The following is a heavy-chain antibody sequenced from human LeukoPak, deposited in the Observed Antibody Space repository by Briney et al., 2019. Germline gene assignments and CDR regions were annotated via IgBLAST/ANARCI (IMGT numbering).Heavy chain of an antibody. J-gene: IGHJ4*02. Sequence: VASVKVSCKASGYTFTSYGISWVRQAPGQGLEWMGWISAYNGNSNYAQKLQGRVTMTTDTSTSTAYMELSSLRSEDTAVYYCARSSERGYSGYDQDYWGQGTLVTVSS. D-gene: IGHD5-12*01. CDR1: GYTFTSYG. CDR3: ARSSERGYSGYDQDY. CDR2: ISAYNGNS. V-gene: IGHV1-18*01.